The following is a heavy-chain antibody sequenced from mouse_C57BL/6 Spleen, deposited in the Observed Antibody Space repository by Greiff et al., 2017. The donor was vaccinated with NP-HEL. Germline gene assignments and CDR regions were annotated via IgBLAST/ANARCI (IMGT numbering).Heavy chain of an antibody. D-gene: IGHD2-1*01. CDR3: ARSDYGNPWFAY. CDR1: GYTFTSYW. V-gene: IGHV1-52*01. CDR2: IDPSDSET. Sequence: VQLQQPGAELVRPGSSVKLSCKASGYTFTSYWMHWVKQRPIQGLEWIGNIDPSDSETNYNQKFKDKATLTVDKSSSTAYMQLSSLTSEDSAVYYCARSDYGNPWFAYWGQGTLVTVSA. J-gene: IGHJ3*01.